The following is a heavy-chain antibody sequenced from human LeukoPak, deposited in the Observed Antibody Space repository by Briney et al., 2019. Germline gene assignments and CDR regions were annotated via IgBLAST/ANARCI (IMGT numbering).Heavy chain of an antibody. D-gene: IGHD6-19*01. Sequence: GGSLRLSCAASGFTFSSYAMSWVRQAPGKGLEWVSAISGSGGSTYYADSVKGRFTISRGNSKNTLYLQMNSLRAEDTAVYYCAKGPSSGWYRYWGQGTLVTVSS. CDR2: ISGSGGST. CDR1: GFTFSSYA. J-gene: IGHJ4*02. CDR3: AKGPSSGWYRY. V-gene: IGHV3-23*01.